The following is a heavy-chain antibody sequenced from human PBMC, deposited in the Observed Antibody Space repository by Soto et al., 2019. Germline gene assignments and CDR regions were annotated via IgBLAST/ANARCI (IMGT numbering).Heavy chain of an antibody. CDR1: DGSISSYY. D-gene: IGHD2-2*01. CDR3: AGQVQLPNYYYYGMDV. Sequence: SETLSLTCTVSDGSISSYYWSWIRQPPGKGLEWIGYIYYSGNTNYNPSLKSRVTISVDTSKNQFSLKLSSVTAADTAVYYCAGQVQLPNYYYYGMDVWGQGTLVTVSS. J-gene: IGHJ6*02. V-gene: IGHV4-59*08. CDR2: IYYSGNT.